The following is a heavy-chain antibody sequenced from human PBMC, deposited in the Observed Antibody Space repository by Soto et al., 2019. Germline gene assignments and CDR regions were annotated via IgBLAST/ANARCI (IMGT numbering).Heavy chain of an antibody. J-gene: IGHJ5*02. CDR2: IIPIFGTA. D-gene: IGHD6-13*01. Sequence: QVQLVQSGAEVKKPGSSVKVSCKASGGTFSSYAISWVRQAPGQGLEWMGGIIPIFGTANYAQNFQGRVTMTADESTSTAYMELSSLRSEDTAVYYCAREDPIAAAGPELYNWFDPWGQGTLVTVSS. V-gene: IGHV1-69*12. CDR1: GGTFSSYA. CDR3: AREDPIAAAGPELYNWFDP.